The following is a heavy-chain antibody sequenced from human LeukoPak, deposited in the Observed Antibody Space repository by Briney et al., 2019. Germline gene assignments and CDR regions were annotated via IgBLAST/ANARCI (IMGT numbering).Heavy chain of an antibody. CDR3: AKTGTYYDSSGYYYLDYFDY. D-gene: IGHD3-22*01. V-gene: IGHV3-43*02. Sequence: GGSLRLSCAASGFTFDDYAMHWARQAPGKGLEWVSFIRGDGGSTYNADSVKGRFTISRDNSKISLYLQMNSLRTEDTALYYCAKTGTYYDSSGYYYLDYFDYWGQGTLVTVSS. CDR1: GFTFDDYA. J-gene: IGHJ4*02. CDR2: IRGDGGST.